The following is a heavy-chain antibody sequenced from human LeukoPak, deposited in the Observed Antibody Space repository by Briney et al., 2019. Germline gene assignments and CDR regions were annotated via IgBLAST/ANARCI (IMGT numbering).Heavy chain of an antibody. Sequence: GGSQRLSCAASGFTFSSNAMHWVRQAPGKGLEWVAVISYDGSNKYYADSVKGRFTISRDNSKNTLYLQMNSLRAEDTAVYYCARGSQQLVPTDDAFDIWGQGTILTVSS. D-gene: IGHD6-13*01. V-gene: IGHV3-30-3*01. CDR2: ISYDGSNK. J-gene: IGHJ3*02. CDR3: ARGSQQLVPTDDAFDI. CDR1: GFTFSSNA.